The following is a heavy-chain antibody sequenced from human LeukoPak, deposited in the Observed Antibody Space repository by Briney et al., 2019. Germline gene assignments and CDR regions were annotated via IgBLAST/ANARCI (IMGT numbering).Heavy chain of an antibody. J-gene: IGHJ3*02. D-gene: IGHD3-22*01. Sequence: SETLSLTCSVSGGSISSSYWSWIRQAPGRRLEWIGQIYYSGSTNYTPSLKSRVTISVDTSKNQFSLKLSSVTAADTAVYYCAREGMIATGREPAEIWGQGTMVTVSS. CDR1: GGSISSSY. CDR3: AREGMIATGREPAEI. CDR2: IYYSGST. V-gene: IGHV4-59*01.